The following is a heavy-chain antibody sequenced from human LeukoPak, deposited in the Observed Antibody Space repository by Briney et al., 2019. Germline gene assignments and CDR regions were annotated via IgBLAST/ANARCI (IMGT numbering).Heavy chain of an antibody. D-gene: IGHD3-22*01. V-gene: IGHV3-53*01. J-gene: IGHJ4*02. CDR1: GFTVSSNY. CDR3: AATGEEKWLLPDY. CDR2: IYSGGST. Sequence: GGSLRLSCAASGFTVSSNYMTWVRQAPGKGLEWVSVIYSGGSTYYADSVKGRFTISRDNAKNSLYLQMNSLRAEDTAVYYCAATGEEKWLLPDYWGQGTLVTVSS.